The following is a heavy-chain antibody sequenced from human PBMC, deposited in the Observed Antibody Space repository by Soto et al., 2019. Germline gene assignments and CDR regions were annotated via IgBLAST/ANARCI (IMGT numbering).Heavy chain of an antibody. V-gene: IGHV1-3*01. Sequence: QVPLVQSGAEVKKPGASVKVSCKASGYTFTSYAMHWVRQAPGQRLEWMGWINAGNGNTKYSQKFQGRVTITRDTSASTAYMELSSLRSGDTAVYYCARDDYGDISFDYWGQGTLVTVSS. CDR1: GYTFTSYA. CDR3: ARDDYGDISFDY. D-gene: IGHD4-17*01. J-gene: IGHJ4*02. CDR2: INAGNGNT.